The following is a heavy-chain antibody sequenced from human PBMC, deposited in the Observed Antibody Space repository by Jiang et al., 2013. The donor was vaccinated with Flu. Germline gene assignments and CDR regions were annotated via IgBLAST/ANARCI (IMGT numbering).Heavy chain of an antibody. V-gene: IGHV1-46*01. J-gene: IGHJ4*01. CDR2: INPSGGSA. D-gene: IGHD2-15*01. Sequence: GAEVKKPGASVKVSCKASGYTFTNYDMHWVRQAPGQGLEWMGIINPSGGSANYAQKFQGRLTMTRDTSTSTVYMDLSGLRSEDTAVYYCARILSCGGSCYYFDD. CDR3: ARILSCGGSCYYFDD. CDR1: GYTFTNYD.